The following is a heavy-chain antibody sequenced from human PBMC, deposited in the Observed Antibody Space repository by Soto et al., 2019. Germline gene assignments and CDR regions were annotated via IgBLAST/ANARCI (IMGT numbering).Heavy chain of an antibody. CDR2: IRSKAYGGTT. CDR1: GFTFGDYA. V-gene: IGHV3-49*03. Sequence: GSLRLSCTASGFTFGDYAMSWFRQAPGKGLEWVGFIRSKAYGGTTEYAASVKGRFTISRDDSKSIAYLQMNSLKTEDTAVYYCTRHPSPTPGAETYYYGSGSHTGAFDIWGQGTMVTVSS. D-gene: IGHD3-10*01. CDR3: TRHPSPTPGAETYYYGSGSHTGAFDI. J-gene: IGHJ3*02.